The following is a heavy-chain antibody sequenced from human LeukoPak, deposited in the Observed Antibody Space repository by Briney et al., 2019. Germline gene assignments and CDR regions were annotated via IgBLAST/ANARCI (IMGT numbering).Heavy chain of an antibody. V-gene: IGHV1-2*06. CDR2: INPNSGGT. CDR1: GYTFTGYY. J-gene: IGHJ4*02. Sequence: ASVKISCKASGYTFTGYYMHWVRQAPGQGLEWMGRINPNSGGTNYAQKFQGRVTMTRDTSISTAYMELSRLRSDDTAMYYCARATGVIVMIDYWGQGTLVTVSS. CDR3: ARATGVIVMIDY. D-gene: IGHD3-16*02.